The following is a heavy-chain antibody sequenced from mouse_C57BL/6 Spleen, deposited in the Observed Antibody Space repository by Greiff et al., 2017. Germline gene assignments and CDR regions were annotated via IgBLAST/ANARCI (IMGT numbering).Heavy chain of an antibody. V-gene: IGHV1-5*01. D-gene: IGHD1-1*01. CDR3: TITTVVEGYFDV. CDR1: GYTFTSYW. CDR2: IYPGNSDT. J-gene: IGHJ1*03. Sequence: EVQRVESGTVLARPGASVKMSCKTSGYTFTSYWMHWVKQRPGQGLEWIGAIYPGNSDTSYNQKFKGKAKLTAVTSASTAYLELSSLTNEDSAVYYCTITTVVEGYFDVWGTGTMVTVSS.